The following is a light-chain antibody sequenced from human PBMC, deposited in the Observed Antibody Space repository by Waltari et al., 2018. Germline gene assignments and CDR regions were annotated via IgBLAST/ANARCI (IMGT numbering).Light chain of an antibody. Sequence: EIVMTLSPAPLSVSPAERATLSCRASQSVGINLAWYQHKPGQVPRLFIYGASTRATGFPARFSGSGSGTEFTLTISSLQSEDFAVYYCHQYNNWPRTFGQGTKVEIK. J-gene: IGKJ1*01. V-gene: IGKV3-15*01. CDR3: HQYNNWPRT. CDR1: QSVGIN. CDR2: GAS.